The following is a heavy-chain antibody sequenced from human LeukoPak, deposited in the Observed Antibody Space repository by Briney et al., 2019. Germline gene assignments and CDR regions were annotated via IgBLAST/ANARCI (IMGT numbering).Heavy chain of an antibody. CDR3: ARDLRLAVSGTSGFDI. V-gene: IGHV1-2*02. D-gene: IGHD6-19*01. J-gene: IGHJ3*02. CDR2: INPTSGDT. Sequence: GASVKVSCKASGYRFTDHLIHWIRQAPGQGLEWMGWINPTSGDTISAQKFQVRVTMTGDTSISTVYMELSRLRSDDTAVYYCARDLRLAVSGTSGFDIWGQGTVVTVSS. CDR1: GYRFTDHL.